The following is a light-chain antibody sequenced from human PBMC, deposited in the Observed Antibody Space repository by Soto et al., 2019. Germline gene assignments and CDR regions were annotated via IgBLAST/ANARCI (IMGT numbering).Light chain of an antibody. CDR1: QSISSTY. CDR3: QQYNNWPQT. Sequence: EIVLTQSPGTLSLSPGERATLSCRASQSISSTYLTWYQQTPGQAPKLLIYGASIRSTGVPDRFSGSGSGTEFTLTISSLRFEDVAVYYCQQYNNWPQTFGQGTKVDIK. CDR2: GAS. J-gene: IGKJ1*01. V-gene: IGKV3-15*01.